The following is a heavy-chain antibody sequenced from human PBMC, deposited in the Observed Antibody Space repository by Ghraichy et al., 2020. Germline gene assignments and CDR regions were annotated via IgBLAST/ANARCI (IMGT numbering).Heavy chain of an antibody. J-gene: IGHJ5*02. CDR3: ATDDYDYSDVIS. Sequence: GSLRLSCGASGATLSSYNMNWVRQAPGEGLEWLSYINKNGKNTYYADSVKGRFTISRDNVRNSLYLQLSSLRDDDTALYYCATDDYDYSDVISWGQGTLVTVAS. CDR1: GATLSSYN. V-gene: IGHV3-48*02. D-gene: IGHD3-22*01. CDR2: INKNGKNT.